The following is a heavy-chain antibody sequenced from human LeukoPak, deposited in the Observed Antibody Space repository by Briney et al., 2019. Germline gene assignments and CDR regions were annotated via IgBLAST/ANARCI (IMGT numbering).Heavy chain of an antibody. J-gene: IGHJ6*03. D-gene: IGHD4-17*01. CDR3: ARRTIQDYGDYAGAYYYYMDV. Sequence: ASVKVSCKASGYTFTSYDINWVRQATGQGLEWVGWMNPNSGNTGYAQKFQGRVTMTRNTSISTAYMELSSLRSEDTAVYYCARRTIQDYGDYAGAYYYYMDVWGKGTTVTVSS. CDR2: MNPNSGNT. V-gene: IGHV1-8*01. CDR1: GYTFTSYD.